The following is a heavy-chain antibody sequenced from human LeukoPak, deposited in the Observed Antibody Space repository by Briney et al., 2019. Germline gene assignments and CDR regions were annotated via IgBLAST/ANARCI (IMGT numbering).Heavy chain of an antibody. CDR3: ARDTVARGYYYYGMDV. D-gene: IGHD6-19*01. Sequence: PGGSLRLSCAASDFTVSNNYMHWVRQAPGKGLEWVSVIHSGGSTYFADSVKGRFTISRDTSKNTLYLQMNSLRVEDTAAYYCARDTVARGYYYYGMDVWAKGPRSPSPQ. V-gene: IGHV3-53*01. CDR1: DFTVSNNY. J-gene: IGHJ6*04. CDR2: IHSGGST.